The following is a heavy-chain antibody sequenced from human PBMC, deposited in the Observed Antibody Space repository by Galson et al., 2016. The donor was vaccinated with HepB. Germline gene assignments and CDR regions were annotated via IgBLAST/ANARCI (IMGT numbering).Heavy chain of an antibody. J-gene: IGHJ2*01. CDR1: GLDFRRYW. CDR2: INADGTAT. V-gene: IGHV3-74*01. Sequence: SLRLSCAVSGLDFRRYWMHWVRQTPGKGLVWVSRINADGTATGYADSVKGRFTISRDDAKNTLYLQMSTLRVEDTAVYYCTRETRWYFDLWGRGTLLTVSS. CDR3: TRETRWYFDL.